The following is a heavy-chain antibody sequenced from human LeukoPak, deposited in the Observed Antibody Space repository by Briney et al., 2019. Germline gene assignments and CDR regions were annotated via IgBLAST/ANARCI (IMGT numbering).Heavy chain of an antibody. CDR1: GFTFSIYL. CDR2: INQDGTEK. D-gene: IGHD3-10*01. J-gene: IGHJ4*02. V-gene: IGHV3-7*02. CDR3: ARGREWHYFGSGSFDY. Sequence: GGSLRLSCAASGFTFSIYLMTWVRQAPGKGLEWVANINQDGTEKNYVDSMKGRLTISRDNAKNSLYLQMNSLRAEDTAVYYCARGREWHYFGSGSFDYWGQGALVTVSS.